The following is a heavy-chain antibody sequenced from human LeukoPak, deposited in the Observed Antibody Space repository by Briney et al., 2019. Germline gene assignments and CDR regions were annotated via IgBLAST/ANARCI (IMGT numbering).Heavy chain of an antibody. CDR3: ATLRRSGWYIGD. V-gene: IGHV1-2*02. Sequence: EASVKVSCKASGYTFSDYYMHWVRQAPGQGLEWMGWINPYSGGTNYAEKFQGGVTMTRDTSITTAYMELSSLRSDDTAMYYCATLRRSGWYIGDWGQGTLVTVSS. CDR1: GYTFSDYY. J-gene: IGHJ4*02. CDR2: INPYSGGT. D-gene: IGHD6-19*01.